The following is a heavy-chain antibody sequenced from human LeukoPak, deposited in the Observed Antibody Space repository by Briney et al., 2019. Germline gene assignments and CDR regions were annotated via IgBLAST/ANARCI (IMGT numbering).Heavy chain of an antibody. J-gene: IGHJ2*01. CDR3: AKEVRGYWSFDL. Sequence: GGSLTVSYVASVFTLNRHAMRLVRQAPGPGLEGVSAVSDSGGNTYYVDSVKGRFTIPRDSSKHALYLHMYSLSAEDTAVYYCAKEVRGYWSFDLWGRGTLVTVSS. V-gene: IGHV3-23*01. CDR2: VSDSGGNT. D-gene: IGHD3-10*01. CDR1: VFTLNRHA.